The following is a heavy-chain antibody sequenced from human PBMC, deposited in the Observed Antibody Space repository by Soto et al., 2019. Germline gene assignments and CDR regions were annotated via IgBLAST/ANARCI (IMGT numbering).Heavy chain of an antibody. D-gene: IGHD2-15*01. CDR1: GFTFSSYA. CDR2: ISYDGSNK. CDR3: ARASVLGYCSGGSCYGPDY. Sequence: GGSLRLSCAASGFTFSSYAMHWVRQAPGKGLEWVAVISYDGSNKYYADSVKGRFTISRDNSKNTLYLQMNSLRAEDTAVYYCARASVLGYCSGGSCYGPDYWGQGTLVTVSS. J-gene: IGHJ4*02. V-gene: IGHV3-30-3*01.